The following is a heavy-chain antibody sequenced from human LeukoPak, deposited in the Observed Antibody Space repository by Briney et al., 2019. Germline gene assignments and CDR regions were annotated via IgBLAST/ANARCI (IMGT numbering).Heavy chain of an antibody. V-gene: IGHV3-33*06. CDR3: VKATGYCSSTSCAGDWFDP. J-gene: IGHJ5*02. CDR2: IWHDGSNT. D-gene: IGHD2-2*01. CDR1: GFTFNSYG. Sequence: PGGSLRLSCAASGFTFNSYGMHWVRQAPGKGPEWVAVIWHDGSNTYYVDSVKGRFTISRDNSKNTLYLQMSSLRAEDTAVYYCVKATGYCSSTSCAGDWFDPWGQGTLVIVSS.